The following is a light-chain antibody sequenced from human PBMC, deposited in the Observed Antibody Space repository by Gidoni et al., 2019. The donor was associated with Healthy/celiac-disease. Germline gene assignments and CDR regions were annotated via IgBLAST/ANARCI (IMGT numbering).Light chain of an antibody. CDR2: GAS. CDR3: QRYNNWPPWT. Sequence: EIVLTQSPATLSVSPGARATLSCRASQSVSSNLAWYQQKPGQAPRLLIYGASTRATGIPARFSGSGSGTEFTLTISRLQSEDFAVYYCQRYNNWPPWTFGQGTKVEIK. V-gene: IGKV3-15*01. J-gene: IGKJ1*01. CDR1: QSVSSN.